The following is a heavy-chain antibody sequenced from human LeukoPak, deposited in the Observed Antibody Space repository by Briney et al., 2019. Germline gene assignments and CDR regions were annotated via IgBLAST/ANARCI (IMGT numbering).Heavy chain of an antibody. D-gene: IGHD3-22*01. V-gene: IGHV1-46*01. Sequence: VASVKVSCKASGYTFTSYYMHWVRQAPGQGLEWMGIIDPSGGSTSYAQKFQGRVTMTRDTSTSTVYTELSSLRSEDRAVYYCARAYYYDSSGYPVYFDYWGQGTLVTVSS. J-gene: IGHJ4*02. CDR3: ARAYYYDSSGYPVYFDY. CDR1: GYTFTSYY. CDR2: IDPSGGST.